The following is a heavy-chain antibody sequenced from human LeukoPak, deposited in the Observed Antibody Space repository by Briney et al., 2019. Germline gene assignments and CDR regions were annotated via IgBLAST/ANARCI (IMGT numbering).Heavy chain of an antibody. CDR1: GFTFDDYA. Sequence: GGSLRLSCAASGFTFDDYAMHWVRQAPGKGLEWVSGISWNSGSIGYADSVKGRFTISRDNAKNSLYLQMNSLRAEDTALYYCASGSSSYNWFDPWGQGTLVTVSS. J-gene: IGHJ5*02. D-gene: IGHD6-13*01. V-gene: IGHV3-9*01. CDR3: ASGSSSYNWFDP. CDR2: ISWNSGSI.